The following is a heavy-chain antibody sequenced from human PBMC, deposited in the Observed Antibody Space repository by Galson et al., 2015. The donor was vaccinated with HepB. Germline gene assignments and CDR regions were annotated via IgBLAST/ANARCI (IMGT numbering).Heavy chain of an antibody. CDR1: GFTFSAYW. CDR2: VNLDGSEM. V-gene: IGHV3-7*03. CDR3: AREVWIRTLAHKTPNY. Sequence: SLRLSCAASGFTFSAYWMSWVRQVPGKGLEWVADVNLDGSEMYYADSVKGRFTIPRDNAERSVSLHMYSLRAEDAAVYYCAREVWIRTLAHKTPNYWGQGTLVTVSS. D-gene: IGHD3-16*01. J-gene: IGHJ4*02.